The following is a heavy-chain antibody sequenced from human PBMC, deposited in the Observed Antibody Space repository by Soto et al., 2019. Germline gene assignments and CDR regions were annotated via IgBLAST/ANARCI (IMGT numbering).Heavy chain of an antibody. Sequence: LPEKWPLTCTVSGGTISSYYWSWIRQPPGKELEWIGYIYYSGSTNYNPSLKSRVTISVDTSKNQFSLKLSSVTAADTAVYYCARGWGGYFQHWGQGHLVTVX. V-gene: IGHV4-59*01. CDR1: GGTISSYY. CDR2: IYYSGST. D-gene: IGHD7-27*01. J-gene: IGHJ1*01. CDR3: ARGWGGYFQH.